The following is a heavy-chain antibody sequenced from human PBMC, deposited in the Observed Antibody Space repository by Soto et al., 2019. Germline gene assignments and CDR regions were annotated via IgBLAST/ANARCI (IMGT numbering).Heavy chain of an antibody. CDR3: AKDKRQYGSGSYYN. CDR2: ISGSGGST. V-gene: IGHV3-23*01. CDR1: GFTFSSYA. D-gene: IGHD3-10*01. J-gene: IGHJ4*02. Sequence: PGGSLRLSCAASGFTFSSYAMSWVRQAPGKGLEWVSAISGSGGSTYYADSVKGRFTISRDNSKNTLYLQMNSLRAEDTAVYYCAKDKRQYGSGSYYNWGQGTLVTVSS.